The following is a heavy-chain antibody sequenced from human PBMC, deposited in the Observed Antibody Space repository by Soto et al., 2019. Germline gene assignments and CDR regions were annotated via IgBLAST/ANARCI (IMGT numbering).Heavy chain of an antibody. CDR2: IYWDDDK. Sequence: QITLKESGPSLVKPTQTLTLTCTFSGFSLSTSGVGVGWIRQPPGKALESLALIYWDDDKRYTPSLQSRPTLTKDTSKNQVVLTMTNMDPVDTATYYGAHTMPPRCADYWGQRILFTVSS. J-gene: IGHJ4*02. V-gene: IGHV2-5*02. CDR1: GFSLSTSGVG. D-gene: IGHD2-2*01. CDR3: AHTMPPRCADY.